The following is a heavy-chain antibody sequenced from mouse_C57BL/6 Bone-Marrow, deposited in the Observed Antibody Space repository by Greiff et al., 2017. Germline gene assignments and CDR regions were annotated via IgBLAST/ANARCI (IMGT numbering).Heavy chain of an antibody. V-gene: IGHV5-9-1*02. J-gene: IGHJ3*01. CDR1: GFTFSSHA. CDR2: ISSGGDYI. D-gene: IGHD1-1*01. Sequence: EVKVVESGEGLVKPGGSLKLSCAASGFTFSSHAMSWVRQTPEKRLEWVAYISSGGDYIYYADTVKGRFTFSRDNARNTLYLQMSSMKSENTAMYYCTGDRKDYGRETAWFAYWGQGTLVTVSA. CDR3: TGDRKDYGRETAWFAY.